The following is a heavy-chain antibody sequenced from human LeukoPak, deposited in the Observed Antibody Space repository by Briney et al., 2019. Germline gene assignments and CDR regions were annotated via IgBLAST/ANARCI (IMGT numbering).Heavy chain of an antibody. CDR1: GYTLTELS. D-gene: IGHD3-22*01. J-gene: IGHJ3*02. V-gene: IGHV1-24*01. CDR3: ATPDRGYYRIDAFDI. CDR2: FDPEDGET. Sequence: ASVKVSCKVSGYTLTELSMHWVRQAPGKGLEWMGGFDPEDGETIYAQKFQGRVTMTEDTSTDTAYMELSSLRSEDTAVYYCATPDRGYYRIDAFDIWGRGAMVTVSS.